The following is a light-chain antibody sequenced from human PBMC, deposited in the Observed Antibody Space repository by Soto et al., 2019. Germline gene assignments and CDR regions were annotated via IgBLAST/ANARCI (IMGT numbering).Light chain of an antibody. CDR3: LQDFNFPRT. CDR2: SAS. V-gene: IGKV1-6*01. Sequence: AIPMTQSPSSLSDSVGNTVTITCRASQGIRRDLSWYQQKPGEAPKLLIYSASDLQGAVPSRFRGSGSGTDFTLTISSLQPEDFATYYCLQDFNFPRTFGQGTKVEV. CDR1: QGIRRD. J-gene: IGKJ1*01.